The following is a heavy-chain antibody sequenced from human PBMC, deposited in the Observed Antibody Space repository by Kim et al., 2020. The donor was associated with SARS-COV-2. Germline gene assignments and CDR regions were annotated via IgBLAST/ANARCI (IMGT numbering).Heavy chain of an antibody. CDR3: AREGSMGGYYYPYGMDV. V-gene: IGHV3-66*01. CDR1: GFTVSSNY. J-gene: IGHJ6*02. D-gene: IGHD3-16*01. Sequence: GGSLRLSCAASGFTVSSNYMSWVRQAPGKGLEWVSVIYSGGSTYYADSVKGRFTISRDNSKNTLYLQMNSLRAEDTAVYYCAREGSMGGYYYPYGMDVWGQGTTVTVSS. CDR2: IYSGGST.